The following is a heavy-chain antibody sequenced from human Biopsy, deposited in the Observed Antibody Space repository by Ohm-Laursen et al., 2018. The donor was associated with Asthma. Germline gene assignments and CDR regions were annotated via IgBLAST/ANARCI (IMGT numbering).Heavy chain of an antibody. J-gene: IGHJ4*02. CDR1: GFTVSRDH. CDR2: IYSGGTS. D-gene: IGHD3-22*01. V-gene: IGHV3-53*01. Sequence: LRLSCTASGFTVSRDHMFWVRQAPGKGLEWVSVIYSGGTSHTADSVRGRFTISRDFSKNTLHLQMHSLRVEDTAVYYCARGDSSNWSHYYFDYWGQGTLVTVSS. CDR3: ARGDSSNWSHYYFDY.